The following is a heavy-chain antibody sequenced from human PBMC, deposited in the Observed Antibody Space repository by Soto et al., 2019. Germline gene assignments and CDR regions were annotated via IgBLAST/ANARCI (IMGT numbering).Heavy chain of an antibody. CDR3: ANAPDIVATAFDY. D-gene: IGHD5-12*01. CDR1: GFTFSSYG. V-gene: IGHV3-30*18. J-gene: IGHJ4*02. Sequence: GGSLRLSCAASGFTFSSYGMHWVRQAPGKGLEWVAVISYDGSNKYYADSVKGRFTISRDNSKNTLYLQMNSLRAEDTAVYYCANAPDIVATAFDYWGQGTLVTVSS. CDR2: ISYDGSNK.